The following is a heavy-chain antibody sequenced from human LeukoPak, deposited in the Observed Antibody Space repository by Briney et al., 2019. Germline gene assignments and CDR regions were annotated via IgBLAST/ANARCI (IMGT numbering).Heavy chain of an antibody. D-gene: IGHD3-22*01. V-gene: IGHV5-51*01. J-gene: IGHJ6*02. CDR1: GYSFTSYW. Sequence: GESLKISCKGSGYSFTSYWIGWVRQMPGKGQEWMGIIYPGDSDTRYSPSFQGQVTISADKSISTAYLQWSSLKASDTAMYYCATHYYDSSGYYVDNSQGYYYYGMDVWGQGTTVTVSS. CDR2: IYPGDSDT. CDR3: ATHYYDSSGYYVDNSQGYYYYGMDV.